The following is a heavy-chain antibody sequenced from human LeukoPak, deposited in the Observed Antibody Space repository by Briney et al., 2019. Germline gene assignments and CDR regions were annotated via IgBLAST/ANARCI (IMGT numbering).Heavy chain of an antibody. Sequence: GGSLRLSCAASGFTFSSYAMSWVRQAPGKGLEWVLAISGSGGSTYYADSVKGRFTISRDNSKNTLYLQMNSLRTEDTAVYYCAKFPGTAMVFGYWGQGTLVTVSS. V-gene: IGHV3-23*01. CDR1: GFTFSSYA. J-gene: IGHJ4*02. D-gene: IGHD5-18*01. CDR2: ISGSGGST. CDR3: AKFPGTAMVFGY.